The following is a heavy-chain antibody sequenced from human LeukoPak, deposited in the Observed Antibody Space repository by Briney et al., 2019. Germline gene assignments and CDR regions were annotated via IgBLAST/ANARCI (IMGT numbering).Heavy chain of an antibody. J-gene: IGHJ5*02. Sequence: GASVKVSCKVSGYTLTELSMHWVRQAPGKGLEWMGGFDPEDGETIYAQKFQGRVTMTEDTSTDTAYMELSSLRSEDTAVYYCATGPKWLRYAYNWFDPWGQETLVTVSS. D-gene: IGHD5-12*01. CDR3: ATGPKWLRYAYNWFDP. CDR2: FDPEDGET. V-gene: IGHV1-24*01. CDR1: GYTLTELS.